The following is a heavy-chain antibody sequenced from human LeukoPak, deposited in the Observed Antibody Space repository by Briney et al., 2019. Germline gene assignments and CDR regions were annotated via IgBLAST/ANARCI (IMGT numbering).Heavy chain of an antibody. CDR2: ISAYNGDI. Sequence: GASVKVSCKASGYTFTKYGVSWVRQAPGQGLEWMGWISAYNGDIKYAQRGKGRVTMTIDTSTSTVYMELRSLRSDDTAVYYCARESGSDAFDIWGQGTMVTVSS. CDR1: GYTFTKYG. V-gene: IGHV1-18*01. J-gene: IGHJ3*02. CDR3: ARESGSDAFDI.